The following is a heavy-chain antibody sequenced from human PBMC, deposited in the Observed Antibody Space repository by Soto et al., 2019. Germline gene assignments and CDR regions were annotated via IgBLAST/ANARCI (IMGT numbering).Heavy chain of an antibody. CDR2: ISSSSSYI. V-gene: IGHV3-21*01. Sequence: GGSLRLSCAASGFTFSSYSMNWVRQAPGKGLEWVSSISSSSSYIYYADSVKGRFTISRDNAKNSLYLQMNSLRAEDTAVCYCAREGQYSRRKRLAPWGQGTLVTVSS. D-gene: IGHD6-6*01. CDR3: AREGQYSRRKRLAP. CDR1: GFTFSSYS. J-gene: IGHJ5*02.